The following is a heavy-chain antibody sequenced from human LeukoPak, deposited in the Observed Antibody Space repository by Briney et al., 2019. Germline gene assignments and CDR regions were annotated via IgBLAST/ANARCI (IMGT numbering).Heavy chain of an antibody. CDR1: GFTFSSYG. V-gene: IGHV3-30*02. Sequence: GGSLRLSCAASGFTFSSYGMHWVRQAPGKGLEWVAFIRHDGSNKYYADSVKGRFTISRDNSKNTLYLQMNSLRAEDTAVYYCAKALAAYYYDSSGYFDYWGQGTLVTVSS. CDR3: AKALAAYYYDSSGYFDY. CDR2: IRHDGSNK. D-gene: IGHD3-22*01. J-gene: IGHJ4*02.